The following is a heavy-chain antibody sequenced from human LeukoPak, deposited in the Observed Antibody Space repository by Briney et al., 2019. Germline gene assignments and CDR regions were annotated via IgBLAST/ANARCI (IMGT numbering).Heavy chain of an antibody. CDR3: ARQRYYDILTDPWFDP. CDR1: GGSISSGSYY. J-gene: IGHJ5*02. D-gene: IGHD3-9*01. V-gene: IGHV4-61*02. CDR2: IYTSGST. Sequence: SETLSLTCTVSGGSISSGSYYWSWIRQPAGKGLEWIGRIYTSGSTNYNPSLKSRVTISVDASKNQFSLKLSSVTAADTAVYYCARQRYYDILTDPWFDPWGQGTLVTVSS.